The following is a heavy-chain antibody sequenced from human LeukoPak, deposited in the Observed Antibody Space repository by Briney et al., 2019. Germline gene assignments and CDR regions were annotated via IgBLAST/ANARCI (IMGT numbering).Heavy chain of an antibody. J-gene: IGHJ4*02. V-gene: IGHV3-21*06. CDR2: VSSTSINI. Sequence: GGSLRLSCAASGFTFSSYGMNWVRQAPGRGLEWVSSVSSTSINIDYADSVRGRFTISRHNAKNSVSLQINSLRVKERAVYYCVRSAIRHLDSWGQGTLVAVSS. CDR3: VRSAIRHLDS. D-gene: IGHD6-13*01. CDR1: GFTFSSYG.